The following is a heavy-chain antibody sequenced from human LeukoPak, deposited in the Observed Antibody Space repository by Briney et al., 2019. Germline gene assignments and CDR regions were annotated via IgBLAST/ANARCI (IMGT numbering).Heavy chain of an antibody. J-gene: IGHJ5*02. CDR3: ARDFGRDGYNYGGKNWFDP. CDR2: ISNDGSNR. D-gene: IGHD5-24*01. CDR1: GFTFSSCP. V-gene: IGHV3-30-3*01. Sequence: GRSLKLSCAASGFTFSSCPMQWVRQAPGKGLEWVAVISNDGSNRYYADSVKGRFTISRDNSKNTLYLQMNSLRAEDTALYYCARDFGRDGYNYGGKNWFDPWGQGTLVTVSS.